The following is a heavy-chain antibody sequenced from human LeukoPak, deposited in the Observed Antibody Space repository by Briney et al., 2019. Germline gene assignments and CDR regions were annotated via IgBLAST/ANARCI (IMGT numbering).Heavy chain of an antibody. Sequence: GASVKVSCKVSGYTLTELSMHWVRQAPGKGLEWMGGFDPEDGETIYAQKFQGRVTMTEDTSTDTAYMELSSLRSEDTAVYYCATSHGSCSSTGCYEVYFDYWGQGTLVTVSS. D-gene: IGHD2-2*01. V-gene: IGHV1-24*01. CDR2: FDPEDGET. J-gene: IGHJ4*02. CDR3: ATSHGSCSSTGCYEVYFDY. CDR1: GYTLTELS.